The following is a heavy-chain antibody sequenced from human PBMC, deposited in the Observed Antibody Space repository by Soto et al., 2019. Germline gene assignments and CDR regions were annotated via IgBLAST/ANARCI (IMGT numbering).Heavy chain of an antibody. D-gene: IGHD2-15*01. J-gene: IGHJ4*02. Sequence: PSETLSLTCTVSGGSISSGGYYWSWIRQHPGKGLEWIGYVYYSGSTYYNPSLKSRVTISVDTSKNQFSLKLSSVTAADTAVYYCARTPPVESLDYWGQGTLVTVSS. CDR1: GGSISSGGYY. CDR3: ARTPPVESLDY. V-gene: IGHV4-31*03. CDR2: VYYSGST.